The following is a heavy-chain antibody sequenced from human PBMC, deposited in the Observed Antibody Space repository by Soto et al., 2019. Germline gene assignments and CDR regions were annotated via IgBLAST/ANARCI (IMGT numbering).Heavy chain of an antibody. CDR1: RFTFSTYA. CDR2: ISGGGGDT. D-gene: IGHD2-15*01. V-gene: IGHV3-23*01. Sequence: EVQLSESGGGLVQPGGSLRLSCAASRFTFSTYAMSWVRQAPGKGLEWVSGISGGGGDTSYADSVRGRFTCSRDNSKNTLYLQMNSLRAEDTALYYCAKSLFGGPDIWGQGTMVTVSS. J-gene: IGHJ3*02. CDR3: AKSLFGGPDI.